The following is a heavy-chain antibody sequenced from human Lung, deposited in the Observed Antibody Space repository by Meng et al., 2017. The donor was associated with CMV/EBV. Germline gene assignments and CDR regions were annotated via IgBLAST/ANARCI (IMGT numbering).Heavy chain of an antibody. J-gene: IGHJ4*02. CDR1: GFTFSSYA. CDR3: AKAYSSSSVGTNRVFDY. V-gene: IGHV3-23*01. CDR2: ISGSGGST. Sequence: GEXXKISCAASGFTFSSYAMSWVRQAPGKGLEWVSAISGSGGSTYYADAVKGRFTISRDNSKNTLYLQMNSLRAEDTAVYYCAKAYSSSSVGTNRVFDYWGQGXLVTVSS. D-gene: IGHD6-6*01.